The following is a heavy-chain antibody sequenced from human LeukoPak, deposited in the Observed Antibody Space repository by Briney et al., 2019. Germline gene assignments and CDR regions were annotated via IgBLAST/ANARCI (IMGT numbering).Heavy chain of an antibody. Sequence: SETLSLTCTVSGGSISSGGYYWSWIRQHPGKGLEWIGSIYYSGSTNYNPSLKSRVTVSVDTSKNQFSLKLSSVTAADTAVYYCARAVVIAAAGTYYYYGMDVWGQGTTVTVSS. CDR3: ARAVVIAAAGTYYYYGMDV. CDR1: GGSISSGGYY. J-gene: IGHJ6*02. V-gene: IGHV4-31*03. D-gene: IGHD6-13*01. CDR2: IYYSGST.